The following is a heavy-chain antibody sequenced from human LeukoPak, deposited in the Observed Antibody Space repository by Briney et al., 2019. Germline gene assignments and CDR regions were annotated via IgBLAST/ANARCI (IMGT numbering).Heavy chain of an antibody. J-gene: IGHJ4*02. Sequence: GGSLRLSCAASGFTFSSYAMSWVRQAPGKGLEWVSAISGSSGSTYYADSVKGRFTISRDNSRNTLYLQMNSLRADDTAVYYCAKSRPMAYYFDYWGQGTLVTVSS. CDR2: ISGSSGST. CDR3: AKSRPMAYYFDY. V-gene: IGHV3-23*01. CDR1: GFTFSSYA. D-gene: IGHD5-24*01.